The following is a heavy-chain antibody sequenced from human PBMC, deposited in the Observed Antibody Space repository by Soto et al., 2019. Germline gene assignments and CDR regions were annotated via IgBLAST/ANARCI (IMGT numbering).Heavy chain of an antibody. CDR1: GASIGTNNW. J-gene: IGHJ4*02. Sequence: SETLSLTCAVSGASIGTNNWWSWVRQPPGKGLEWIGEVYHSGTTNCNPSLKSRVTISIDKSKNQFSLTLTSMTAADTALYYCAVPGRGDFDYWSQGSLVTVSS. CDR3: AVPGRGDFDY. V-gene: IGHV4-4*02. D-gene: IGHD5-12*01. CDR2: VYHSGTT.